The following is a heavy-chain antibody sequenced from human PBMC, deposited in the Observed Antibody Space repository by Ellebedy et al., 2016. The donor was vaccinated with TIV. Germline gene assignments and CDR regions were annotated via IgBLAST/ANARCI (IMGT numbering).Heavy chain of an antibody. CDR1: GGSISSYY. CDR2: IYYSGST. Sequence: SETLSLTCTVSGGSISSYYWSWIRQPPGKGLEWIGYIYYSGSTNYNPSLKSRVTISVDTSKNQFSLKLSSVTAADTAVYYCARGGHPFGGVIGYWGQGTLVTVSS. V-gene: IGHV4-59*12. D-gene: IGHD3-16*02. CDR3: ARGGHPFGGVIGY. J-gene: IGHJ4*02.